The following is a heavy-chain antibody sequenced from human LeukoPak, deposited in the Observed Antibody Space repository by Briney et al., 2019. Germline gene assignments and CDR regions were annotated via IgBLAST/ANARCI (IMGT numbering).Heavy chain of an antibody. CDR2: VYYSGST. CDR1: GGSISSSSYY. CDR3: ARVHSGYDILTGYYKRPPFGAFDI. Sequence: PSETLSLTCTVSGGSISSSSYYWGWIRQPPGKGLGWLGCVYYSGSTSYKPSLKSRVTISVDTSKDQFSLKLSSVTAADTAVYYCARVHSGYDILTGYYKRPPFGAFDIWGQGTMVTVSS. J-gene: IGHJ3*02. V-gene: IGHV4-39*07. D-gene: IGHD3-9*01.